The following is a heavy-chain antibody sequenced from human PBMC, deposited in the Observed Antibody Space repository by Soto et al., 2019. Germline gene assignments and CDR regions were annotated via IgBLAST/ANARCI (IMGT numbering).Heavy chain of an antibody. J-gene: IGHJ5*02. Sequence: SETLSLTCTVSGGSISSSSYYWGWIRQPPGKGLEWIGSIFYSGSTYYNPSLKSRVTISVDTSKNQFSLKLSSVTAADTAVYYCARTYYYDSSGYYYPIDYNWFDPWGQGILVTVSS. CDR3: ARTYYYDSSGYYYPIDYNWFDP. D-gene: IGHD3-22*01. V-gene: IGHV4-39*01. CDR2: IFYSGST. CDR1: GGSISSSSYY.